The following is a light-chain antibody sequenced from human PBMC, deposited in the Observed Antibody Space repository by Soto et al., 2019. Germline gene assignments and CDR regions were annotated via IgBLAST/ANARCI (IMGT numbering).Light chain of an antibody. CDR3: EQDDSRSPWT. CDR2: DAS. J-gene: IGKJ1*01. V-gene: IGKV1-5*01. Sequence: DIQLTQSPSSLSASVGDRVTITCRASESVTIWLAWYQQKPGKAPRLLIYDASTLEGGVPSRFSASGSGTEFTLTISSRQPDDVATYYCEQDDSRSPWTFGQGTKIEIK. CDR1: ESVTIW.